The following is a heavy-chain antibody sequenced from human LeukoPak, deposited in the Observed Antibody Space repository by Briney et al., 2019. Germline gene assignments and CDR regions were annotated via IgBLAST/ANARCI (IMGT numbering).Heavy chain of an antibody. D-gene: IGHD1-26*01. J-gene: IGHJ4*02. Sequence: GGSLRLSCAASGFTFDDYAMHWVRQGPGKSLEWVSLINENGDIAYYGDSVRGRFIVSRDNAKNSLYLQMNSLTTEDTALYYCAKARWEPNFDYWGQGTLVTVSS. V-gene: IGHV3-43*02. CDR2: INENGDIA. CDR3: AKARWEPNFDY. CDR1: GFTFDDYA.